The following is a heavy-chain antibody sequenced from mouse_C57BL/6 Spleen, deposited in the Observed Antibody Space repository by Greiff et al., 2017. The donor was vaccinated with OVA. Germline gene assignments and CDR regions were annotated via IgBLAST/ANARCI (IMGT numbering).Heavy chain of an antibody. CDR3: ARGDDYEFAY. J-gene: IGHJ3*01. D-gene: IGHD2-4*01. CDR2: ISYSGST. CDR1: GYSITSGYD. Sequence: ESGPGMVKPSQSLSLTCTVTGYSITSGYDWHWIRHFPGNKLEWMGYISYSGSTNYNPSLKSRISITHDTSKNHFFLKLNSVTTEDTATYYCARGDDYEFAYWGQGTLVTVSA. V-gene: IGHV3-1*01.